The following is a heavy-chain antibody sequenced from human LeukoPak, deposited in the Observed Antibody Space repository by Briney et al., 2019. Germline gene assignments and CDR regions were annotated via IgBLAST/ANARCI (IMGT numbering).Heavy chain of an antibody. J-gene: IGHJ4*02. V-gene: IGHV3-48*04. CDR2: ISSSGSTI. CDR3: ARGGYSYGKIIDY. CDR1: GFTFSTYT. D-gene: IGHD5-18*01. Sequence: GGSLRLSCAASGFTFSTYTMTWVRQAPGKGLEWVSYISSSGSTIYYADSVKGRFTISRDNAKNSLYLQMNSLRAEDTAVYYYARGGYSYGKIIDYWGQGTLVTVSS.